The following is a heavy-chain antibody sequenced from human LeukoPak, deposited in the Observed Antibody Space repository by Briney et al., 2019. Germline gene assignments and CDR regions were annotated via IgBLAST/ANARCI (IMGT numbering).Heavy chain of an antibody. Sequence: PGGSLRFSCAASGFTFSSYWMHWVRQAPGKGLVWVSRINSDGSSKDYADSVKGRFTISRDNAKNTLYLQMNSLRVEDTAVFYCAMGHYDSSGYAHFDHWGQGTLVTVSS. D-gene: IGHD3-22*01. CDR2: INSDGSSK. CDR1: GFTFSSYW. J-gene: IGHJ4*02. V-gene: IGHV3-74*01. CDR3: AMGHYDSSGYAHFDH.